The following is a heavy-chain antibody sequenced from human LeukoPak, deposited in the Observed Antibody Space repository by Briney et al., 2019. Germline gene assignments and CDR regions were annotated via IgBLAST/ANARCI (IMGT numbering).Heavy chain of an antibody. CDR3: ARIKPAALEFHWFDP. CDR2: INHSGST. Sequence: SETLSLTCAVYGGSFSGYYWSWIRQPPGKGLEWIGEINHSGSTNYNPSLKNRVTISVDTSKNRFSLKLSSATAADTAVYYCARIKPAALEFHWFDPWGQGTLVTVSS. CDR1: GGSFSGYY. D-gene: IGHD2-2*01. J-gene: IGHJ5*02. V-gene: IGHV4-34*01.